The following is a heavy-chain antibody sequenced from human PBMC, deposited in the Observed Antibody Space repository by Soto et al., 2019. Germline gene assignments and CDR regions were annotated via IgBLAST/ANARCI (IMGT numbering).Heavy chain of an antibody. J-gene: IGHJ4*02. V-gene: IGHV4-59*08. CDR3: ARHPFSAVAGSFDY. Sequence: SETLSLTCTVSGGSISSYYWSWIRQPPGKGLEWIGYIYYSGSTNYNPSLKSRVTISVDTSKNQFSLKLSSVTAADTAVYYCARHPFSAVAGSFDYWGQGTLVTVSS. D-gene: IGHD6-19*01. CDR1: GGSISSYY. CDR2: IYYSGST.